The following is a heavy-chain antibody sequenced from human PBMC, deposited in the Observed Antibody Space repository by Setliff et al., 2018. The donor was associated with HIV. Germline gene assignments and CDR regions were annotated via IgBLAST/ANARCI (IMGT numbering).Heavy chain of an antibody. V-gene: IGHV1-2*02. CDR2: IDPNSGDT. CDR3: ARAAGYSSSWHRYAFEI. D-gene: IGHD6-13*01. Sequence: SVKVSCKASGYTFTGYYLHWVRQAPGQGLEWMGWIDPNSGDTNYEQKLQGRVSMTRDTSISTVYMELSSLRSDDTAVYYCARAAGYSSSWHRYAFEIWGQGTMVTVSS. CDR1: GYTFTGYY. J-gene: IGHJ3*02.